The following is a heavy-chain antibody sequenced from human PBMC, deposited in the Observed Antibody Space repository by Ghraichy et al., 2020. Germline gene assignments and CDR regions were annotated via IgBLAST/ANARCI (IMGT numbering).Heavy chain of an antibody. D-gene: IGHD4-17*01. V-gene: IGHV4-59*01. CDR3: ARDIDYGDKRYFDL. Sequence: SETLSLTCSVSHASISSSYWSWIRQPPGKGLEWIGYIYYSGSTNYNPSLKSRVTISVDTSKNQFSLKLSSVTAADTAVYYCARDIDYGDKRYFDLWGRGTLVTVSA. J-gene: IGHJ2*01. CDR1: HASISSSY. CDR2: IYYSGST.